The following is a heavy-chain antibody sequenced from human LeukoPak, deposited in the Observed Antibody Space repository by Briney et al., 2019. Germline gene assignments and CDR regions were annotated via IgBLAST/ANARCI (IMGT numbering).Heavy chain of an antibody. D-gene: IGHD6-6*01. Sequence: ASVKVSCKASGYTFTGYYIHWVRQAPGQGLEWMGWINPNSGGTNYAQKFQGWVTMTRDTSISTAYMELSRLRSDDTAVYYCARDGPIAARHRDYYYYGMDVWGQGTTVTVSS. J-gene: IGHJ6*02. V-gene: IGHV1-2*04. CDR3: ARDGPIAARHRDYYYYGMDV. CDR2: INPNSGGT. CDR1: GYTFTGYY.